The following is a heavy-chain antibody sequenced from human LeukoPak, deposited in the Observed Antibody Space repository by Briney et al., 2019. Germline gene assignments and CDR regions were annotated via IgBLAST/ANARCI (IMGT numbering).Heavy chain of an antibody. CDR2: IYSGGST. V-gene: IGHV3-66*01. CDR3: ARDIYYGSGSYYTKLYYYYGMDV. CDR1: GFTVSSNY. D-gene: IGHD3-10*01. Sequence: PGGSLRLSCAASGFTVSSNYMSWVRQAPGKGLEWVSVIYSGGSTYYADSVKGRFTISRDNSKNTLYLQMNSLRAEDTAVYYWARDIYYGSGSYYTKLYYYYGMDVWGQGTTVTVSS. J-gene: IGHJ6*02.